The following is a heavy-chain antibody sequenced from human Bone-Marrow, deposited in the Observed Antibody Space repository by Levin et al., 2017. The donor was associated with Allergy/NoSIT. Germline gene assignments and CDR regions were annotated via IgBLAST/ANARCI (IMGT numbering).Heavy chain of an antibody. Sequence: GGSLRLSCAASGFTFSTYGIHWVRQAPGKGLEWVAFIREDGNDKYYAESVKGRFTISRDNSKNTLYLQMNSLRAEDTALYYCTKGGDMDVWGKGTTVTVSS. CDR2: IREDGNDK. J-gene: IGHJ6*03. CDR3: TKGGDMDV. V-gene: IGHV3-30*02. CDR1: GFTFSTYG.